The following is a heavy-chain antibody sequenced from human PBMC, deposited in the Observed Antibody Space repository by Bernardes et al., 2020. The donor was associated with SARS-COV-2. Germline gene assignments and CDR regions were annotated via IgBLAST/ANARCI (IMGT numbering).Heavy chain of an antibody. CDR3: SGRMGVAVPADMGNWYFDL. J-gene: IGHJ2*01. CDR1: GATFRRYA. D-gene: IGHD2-2*01. Sequence: SVKVSCKASGATFRRYAFSWVRQAPGQGLEWMGEIIPIFGTEKYAQKLQGRVTITADKSTNTAYMELSSLRSEDTAVYFCSGRMGVAVPADMGNWYFDLWGRGTLVTVSS. V-gene: IGHV1-69*06. CDR2: IIPIFGTE.